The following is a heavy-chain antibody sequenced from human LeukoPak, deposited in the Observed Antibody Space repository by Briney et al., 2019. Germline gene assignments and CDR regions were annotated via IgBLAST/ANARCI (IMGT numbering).Heavy chain of an antibody. CDR3: ARDFGRGRIFDY. CDR1: GGSISSGGYS. D-gene: IGHD3/OR15-3a*01. CDR2: IYHSGST. J-gene: IGHJ4*02. V-gene: IGHV4-30-2*01. Sequence: SQTLSLTCAVSGGSISSGGYSWSWIRQPPGKGLEWIGYIYHSGSTYYNPSLKSRVTISVDTSKNQFSLQLNSVTPEDTAVYYCARDFGRGRIFDYWGQGTLVTVSS.